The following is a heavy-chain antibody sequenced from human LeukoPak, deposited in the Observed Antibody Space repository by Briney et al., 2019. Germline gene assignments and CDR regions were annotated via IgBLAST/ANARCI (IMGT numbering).Heavy chain of an antibody. CDR1: GGSVSSGSYY. CDR2: IYYSGST. V-gene: IGHV4-61*01. CDR3: ARGASVAGTSRYGLGFDY. D-gene: IGHD6-19*01. Sequence: SETLSLTCTVSGGSVSSGSYYWSWIRQPPGKGLEWIGYIYYSGSTNYNPPLKSRVTISVDTSKNQFSLKLSSVTAADTAVYYCARGASVAGTSRYGLGFDYWGQGTLVTVSS. J-gene: IGHJ4*02.